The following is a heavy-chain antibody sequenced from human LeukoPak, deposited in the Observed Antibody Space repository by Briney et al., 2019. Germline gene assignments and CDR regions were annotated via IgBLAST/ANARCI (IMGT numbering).Heavy chain of an antibody. D-gene: IGHD5/OR15-5a*01. CDR2: INPNSGGT. CDR1: GYTFTGYY. V-gene: IGHV1-2*02. J-gene: IGHJ6*03. Sequence: ASVKVSCKASGYTFTGYYMHWVRQAPGQGLEWMGWINPNSGGTNYAQKFQGRVTMTRDTSISTAYMELRSLRSDDTAVYYCARSKLGPYYYYYYYMDVWGKGTTVTVSS. CDR3: ARSKLGPYYYYYYYMDV.